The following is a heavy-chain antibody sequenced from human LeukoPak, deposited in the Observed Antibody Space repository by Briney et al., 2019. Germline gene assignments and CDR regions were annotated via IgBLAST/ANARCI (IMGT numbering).Heavy chain of an antibody. Sequence: SGPTLVKPTQTLTLTCTFSGFSFSTSAAGVGWIRQPPGKALEWLALISWDDTKHYSPSLKSRLTITKDTSKNQVALIMTNMDPVDTATYYCAHRSRGYGYGIDYWGQGALVTVSS. J-gene: IGHJ4*02. D-gene: IGHD5-18*01. CDR2: ISWDDTK. CDR3: AHRSRGYGYGIDY. CDR1: GFSFSTSAAG. V-gene: IGHV2-5*02.